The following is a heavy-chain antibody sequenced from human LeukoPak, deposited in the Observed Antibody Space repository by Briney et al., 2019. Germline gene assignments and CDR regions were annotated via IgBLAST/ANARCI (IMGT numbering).Heavy chain of an antibody. CDR1: GFTFSSYG. Sequence: GGSLRLSCAASGFTFSSYGMYWVRQAPGKGLEWVAFIRYEGSNEYYADSVKGRFTIPRDNSKNTLYLQMNSLRGGDTAVYYCAKVYGVAGIDYWGQGTLVTVSS. J-gene: IGHJ4*02. V-gene: IGHV3-30*02. CDR3: AKVYGVAGIDY. D-gene: IGHD6-19*01. CDR2: IRYEGSNE.